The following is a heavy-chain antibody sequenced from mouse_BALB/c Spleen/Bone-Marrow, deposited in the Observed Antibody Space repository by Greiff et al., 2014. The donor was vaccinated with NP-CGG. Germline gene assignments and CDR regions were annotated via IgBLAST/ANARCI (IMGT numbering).Heavy chain of an antibody. CDR2: INPSTGYT. D-gene: IGHD1-1*01. Sequence: VQLQESEAELAKPGASVKMSCKASGYTFTSYWMHWVKQRPGQGLEWIGYINPSTGYTEYNQKFKDKATLTADKSSSTAYMQLSSLTSEDSAVYYCARQITTVDYAMDYWGQGTSVTVSS. CDR1: GYTFTSYW. CDR3: ARQITTVDYAMDY. V-gene: IGHV1-7*01. J-gene: IGHJ4*01.